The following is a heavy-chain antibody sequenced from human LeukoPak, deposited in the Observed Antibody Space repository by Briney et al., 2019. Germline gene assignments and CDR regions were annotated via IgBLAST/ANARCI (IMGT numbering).Heavy chain of an antibody. CDR2: ISSSGSTI. CDR1: GFTFSSYE. V-gene: IGHV3-48*03. D-gene: IGHD4-17*01. Sequence: GGSLRLSCGASGFTFSSYEMNWVRQAPGKGLEWVSYISSSGSTIYYADSVKGRFTISRDNAKNSLYLQMNSLRAEDTAVYYCARGGYYGDYGFDAFDIWGQGTMVTVSS. J-gene: IGHJ3*02. CDR3: ARGGYYGDYGFDAFDI.